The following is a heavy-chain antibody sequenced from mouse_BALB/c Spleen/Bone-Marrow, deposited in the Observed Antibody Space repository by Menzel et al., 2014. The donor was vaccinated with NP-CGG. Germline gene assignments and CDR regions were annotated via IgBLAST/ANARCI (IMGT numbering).Heavy chain of an antibody. CDR3: ARDVGYGNYFVY. CDR1: GFTFSDFY. J-gene: IGHJ3*01. Sequence: EVKLMESGGGLVQPGDSLILSCATSGFTFSDFYMEWVRQPPGKRLEWIAASRNKAKYHTTEYSASVKGRFIVSRDTSQSVLYLQMNALRAEDTAIYYCARDVGYGNYFVYWGQGTLVTVPA. D-gene: IGHD2-10*02. CDR2: SRNKAKYHTT. V-gene: IGHV7-1*02.